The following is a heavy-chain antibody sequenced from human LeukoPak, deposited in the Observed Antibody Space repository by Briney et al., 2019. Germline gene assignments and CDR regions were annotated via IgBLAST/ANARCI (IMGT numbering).Heavy chain of an antibody. V-gene: IGHV3-30*18. Sequence: GGSLRLSCAASGFTFNNYGMHYVRQAPGKGLEWVAVISDDGRNKNYADSVKGRFTISRDSSNNTLYLQMNSLRAEDTGVYFCAKDRETTASGTFDFRGQGTLVTVSS. CDR1: GFTFNNYG. D-gene: IGHD6-13*01. CDR2: ISDDGRNK. CDR3: AKDRETTASGTFDF. J-gene: IGHJ4*02.